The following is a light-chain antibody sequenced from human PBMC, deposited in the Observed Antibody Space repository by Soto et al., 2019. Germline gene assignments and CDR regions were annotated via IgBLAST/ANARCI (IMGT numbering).Light chain of an antibody. CDR2: QNN. CDR3: QAWDSRTVV. J-gene: IGLJ2*01. Sequence: SYELTQPPSVSVSPGQTVSITCSGDKLGDKYACWYQQKPGQSPVLVIYQNNKRPSGIPERFSGSNSGNTATLTISGTQTMDEADYYCQAWDSRTVVFGGGTKVTVL. V-gene: IGLV3-1*01. CDR1: KLGDKY.